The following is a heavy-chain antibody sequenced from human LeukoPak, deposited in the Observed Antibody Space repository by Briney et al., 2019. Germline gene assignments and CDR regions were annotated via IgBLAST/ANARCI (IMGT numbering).Heavy chain of an antibody. J-gene: IGHJ5*02. V-gene: IGHV1-2*02. D-gene: IGHD2-2*01. Sequence: ASVKVSCKASGYTFTGYYMHWVRQAPGQGLEWMGWINPNSGGTNYAQKFQGRVTMTRDTSINTAYMELSRLRSDDTAVYYCARDQVPAAMDPDWFDPWGQGTLVTVSS. CDR1: GYTFTGYY. CDR3: ARDQVPAAMDPDWFDP. CDR2: INPNSGGT.